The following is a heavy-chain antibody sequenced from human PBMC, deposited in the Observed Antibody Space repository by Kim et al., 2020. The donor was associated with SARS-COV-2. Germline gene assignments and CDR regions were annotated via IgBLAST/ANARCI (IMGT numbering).Heavy chain of an antibody. J-gene: IGHJ4*02. Sequence: YADSVKGRFTISRDNSKNTLYLQMNSLRAEDTAVYYCARTVTTPDSYFDYWGQGTLVTVSS. CDR3: ARTVTTPDSYFDY. D-gene: IGHD4-17*01. V-gene: IGHV3-33*01.